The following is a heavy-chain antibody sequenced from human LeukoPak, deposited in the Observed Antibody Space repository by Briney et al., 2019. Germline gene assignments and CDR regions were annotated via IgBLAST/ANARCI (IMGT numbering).Heavy chain of an antibody. V-gene: IGHV3-21*01. D-gene: IGHD3-22*01. CDR3: ARDYFDSSDYPQTYYYYYMDV. CDR2: ISSTSTFI. Sequence: GGSLRLSCAASGSTFSRYSMNWVRQAPGKGLEWVASISSTSTFIYSADSVKGRFTISRDTAKNSLFLQMNSLRAEDTAIYYCARDYFDSSDYPQTYYYYYMDVWGKGTTVTVSS. J-gene: IGHJ6*03. CDR1: GSTFSRYS.